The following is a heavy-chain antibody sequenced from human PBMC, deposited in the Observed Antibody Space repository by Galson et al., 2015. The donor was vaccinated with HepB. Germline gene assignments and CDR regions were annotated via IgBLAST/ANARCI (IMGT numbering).Heavy chain of an antibody. CDR1: GFTFSAYT. Sequence: SLRLSCAASGFTFSAYTMNWVRQAPGEGLEWLSSISSAGSFLYYGDSMKGRLTTSRDNAKNSLYLQMDSLRAEDTAVYYCAREGGARSLDYWGQGTLVTVSS. CDR2: ISSAGSFL. V-gene: IGHV3-21*01. CDR3: AREGGARSLDY. D-gene: IGHD1-26*01. J-gene: IGHJ4*02.